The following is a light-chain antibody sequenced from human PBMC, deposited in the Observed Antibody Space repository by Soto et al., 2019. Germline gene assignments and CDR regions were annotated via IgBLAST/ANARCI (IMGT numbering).Light chain of an antibody. Sequence: DIQMTQSPSTLSGSVGYRVTITCRASQTISSWLAWYQQKPGKAPKLLIYKASTLKSGVPSRFSGSGSGTEFTLTISSLQPDDFATYYCQHYNSYSEAFRQGTKVDI. CDR3: QHYNSYSEA. CDR1: QTISSW. J-gene: IGKJ1*01. CDR2: KAS. V-gene: IGKV1-5*03.